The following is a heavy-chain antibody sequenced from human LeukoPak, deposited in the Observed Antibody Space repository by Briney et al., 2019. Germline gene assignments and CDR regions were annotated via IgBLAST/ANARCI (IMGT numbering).Heavy chain of an antibody. Sequence: ASVKVSCKASGYTFTSYGISWVRQAPGQGLEWMGWISAYDGNTDYAQHLQGRVTMTIDTSTSTAYMELRSLRSDDTAVYYCARDGGQSYDILTGYYNNDWFDPWGQGTLVTVSS. CDR2: ISAYDGNT. CDR3: ARDGGQSYDILTGYYNNDWFDP. V-gene: IGHV1-18*01. CDR1: GYTFTSYG. J-gene: IGHJ5*02. D-gene: IGHD3-9*01.